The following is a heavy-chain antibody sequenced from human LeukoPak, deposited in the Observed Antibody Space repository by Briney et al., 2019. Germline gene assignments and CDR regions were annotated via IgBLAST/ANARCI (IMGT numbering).Heavy chain of an antibody. CDR3: TRLGRPLLSLPNYYYGMDV. D-gene: IGHD2-2*01. CDR2: INTNTGNP. J-gene: IGHJ6*02. V-gene: IGHV7-4-1*02. Sequence: ASVKVSCKASGYTFTSYAMNWVRQAPGQGLEWTGWINTNTGNPTYAQGFTGRFVFSLDTSVSTAYLQISSLKTEDTAVYYCTRLGRPLLSLPNYYYGMDVWGQGSTVTVSS. CDR1: GYTFTSYA.